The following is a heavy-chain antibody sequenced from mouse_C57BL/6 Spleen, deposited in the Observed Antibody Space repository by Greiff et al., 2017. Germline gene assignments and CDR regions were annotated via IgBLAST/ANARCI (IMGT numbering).Heavy chain of an antibody. V-gene: IGHV5-6*01. CDR3: ARLTTVRYYFDY. J-gene: IGHJ2*01. D-gene: IGHD1-1*01. CDR1: GFTFSSYG. CDR2: ISSGGSYT. Sequence: EVKLVESGGDLVKPGGSLKLSCAASGFTFSSYGMSWVRQTPDKRLEWVATISSGGSYTYYPDSVKGRFTISRDNAKNTLYLQMSSLKSEDTAMYYCARLTTVRYYFDYWGQGTTLTVSS.